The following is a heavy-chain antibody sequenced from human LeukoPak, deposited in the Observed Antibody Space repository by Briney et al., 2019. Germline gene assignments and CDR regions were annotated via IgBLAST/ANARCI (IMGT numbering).Heavy chain of an antibody. V-gene: IGHV3-23*01. CDR3: AKLLYYYDSSQPY. J-gene: IGHJ4*02. D-gene: IGHD3-22*01. CDR2: ISGSGGST. Sequence: GGTLRLSCAASGFTFSRYGMSWVRQAPGKGLGWVSAISGSGGSTYYADSVKGRFTISSDNSKSTLYLQMNSLRAEDTAVYYCAKLLYYYDSSQPYWGQGTLVTVSS. CDR1: GFTFSRYG.